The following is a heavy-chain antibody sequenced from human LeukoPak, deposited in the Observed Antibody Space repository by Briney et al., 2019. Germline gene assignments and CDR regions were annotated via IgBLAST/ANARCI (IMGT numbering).Heavy chain of an antibody. J-gene: IGHJ4*02. Sequence: ASVKVSCKASGYTFTGYYMHWVRQAPGQKLEWMGWINAGNGNTKYSQEFQGRVTITRDTSASTAYMELSSLRSEDMAVYYCARGQNVDTAMATDPNFDYWGQGTLVTVSS. CDR3: ARGQNVDTAMATDPNFDY. CDR1: GYTFTGYY. CDR2: INAGNGNT. D-gene: IGHD5-18*01. V-gene: IGHV1-3*03.